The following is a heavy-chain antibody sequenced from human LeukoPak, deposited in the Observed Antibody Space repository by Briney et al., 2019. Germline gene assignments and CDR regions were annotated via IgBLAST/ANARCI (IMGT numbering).Heavy chain of an antibody. CDR2: IGVSGST. J-gene: IGHJ6*03. V-gene: IGHV3-23*01. D-gene: IGHD2-15*01. CDR3: ATALLRASTYMDV. Sequence: GGSLRLSCAASGFNFRTYAMNWVRQAPGKGLEWVSGIGVSGSTYYADSVKGRLTISRDNPKPTLSLPLISLRLEDTAVYLCATALLRASTYMDVWGKGTTVTVSS. CDR1: GFNFRTYA.